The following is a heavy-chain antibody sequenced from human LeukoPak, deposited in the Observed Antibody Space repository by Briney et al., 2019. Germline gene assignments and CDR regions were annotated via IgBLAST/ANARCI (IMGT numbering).Heavy chain of an antibody. V-gene: IGHV4-59*01. Sequence: PSETPSLTCTVSGGSISSYYWSWTRQPPGKGLEWIGYIYYSGSTNYNPSLKSRVTISVDTSKNQFSLKLSSVTAADTAVYYCARGRAVAGIYYYYYGMDVWGQGTTVTVSS. CDR3: ARGRAVAGIYYYYYGMDV. CDR1: GGSISSYY. D-gene: IGHD6-19*01. CDR2: IYYSGST. J-gene: IGHJ6*02.